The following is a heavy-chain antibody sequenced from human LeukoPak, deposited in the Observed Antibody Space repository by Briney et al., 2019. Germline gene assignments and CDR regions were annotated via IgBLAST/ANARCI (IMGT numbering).Heavy chain of an antibody. CDR3: ARGPYLVRGVIIDY. Sequence: ASVKVSCKASGYTFTGYYIHWVRQAPGQGLEWMRWIYPNSGGTNYAQKFQGRVTMTRDTSITTAYMELSRLRSDDTAVYYCARGPYLVRGVIIDYWGQRTLVTVSS. CDR2: IYPNSGGT. V-gene: IGHV1-2*02. J-gene: IGHJ4*02. D-gene: IGHD3-10*01. CDR1: GYTFTGYY.